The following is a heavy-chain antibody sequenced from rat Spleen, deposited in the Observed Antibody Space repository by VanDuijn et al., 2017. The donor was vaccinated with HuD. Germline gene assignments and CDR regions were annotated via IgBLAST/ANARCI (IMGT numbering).Heavy chain of an antibody. V-gene: IGHV5-22*01. CDR2: IKYEDFTP. D-gene: IGHD4-6*01. CDR1: GFTFSDYY. CDR3: ARGTYFRH. J-gene: IGHJ2*01. Sequence: EVQLVESDGGLVQPGRSLKLSCAASGFTFSDYYMAWVRQAPTKGLEWVATIKYEDFTPYYGDSVMGRFTISRDDGESALYLQMNSLRSEDTATYYCARGTYFRHWGQGVMVTVSS.